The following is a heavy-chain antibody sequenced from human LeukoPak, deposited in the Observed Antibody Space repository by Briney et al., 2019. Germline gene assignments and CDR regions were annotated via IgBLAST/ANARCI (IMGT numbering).Heavy chain of an antibody. CDR1: GFTFSGYA. CDR3: ARDESGDNDAFDI. Sequence: PGGSLRLSCAASGFTFSGYAMSWVRQAPGKGLEWVSSISGSSNYIYYADSVKGRFTISRGNAKNSLYLQMNSLRVEDTAVYYCARDESGDNDAFDIWGQGTMVTVSS. CDR2: ISGSSNYI. V-gene: IGHV3-21*01. J-gene: IGHJ3*02. D-gene: IGHD2-21*01.